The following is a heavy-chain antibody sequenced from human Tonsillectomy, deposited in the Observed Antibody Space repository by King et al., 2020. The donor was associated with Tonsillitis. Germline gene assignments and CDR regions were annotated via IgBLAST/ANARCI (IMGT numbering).Heavy chain of an antibody. V-gene: IGHV3-49*03. D-gene: IGHD6-19*01. Sequence: VQLVESGGGLVQPGRSLRLFCTTSGFTFGDYPMSWFRQTPGKGREWVVFSRSNDYGGTIEYAASVKVRLTISRHDSKSIAYLQMNNLKTEDTAVYFCTRHPTWGSGWPLDYWGQGTLVTVSS. J-gene: IGHJ4*02. CDR1: GFTFGDYP. CDR3: TRHPTWGSGWPLDY. CDR2: SRSNDYGGTI.